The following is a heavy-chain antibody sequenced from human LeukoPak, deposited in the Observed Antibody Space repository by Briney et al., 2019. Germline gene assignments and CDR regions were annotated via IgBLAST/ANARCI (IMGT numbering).Heavy chain of an antibody. V-gene: IGHV3-33*01. CDR1: GFTFSSYG. J-gene: IGHJ3*02. D-gene: IGHD4-23*01. CDR2: IWYDGSNK. CDR3: ARDRLRWKGAFNI. Sequence: PGRSLRLSCAASGFTFSSYGMHWVRQAPGKGLEWVAVIWYDGSNKYYADSVKGRFTISRDNSKNTLYLQMNSLRAEDTAVYYCARDRLRWKGAFNIWGQGTMVTVSS.